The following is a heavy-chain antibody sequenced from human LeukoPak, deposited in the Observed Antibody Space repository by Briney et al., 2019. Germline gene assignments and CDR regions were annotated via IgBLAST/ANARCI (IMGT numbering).Heavy chain of an antibody. Sequence: GGSLILSCAASGLSFSSFAMSWVRPGPARGLEWVSSIRGNGETFYADSVKGRFTLPIHSSRNTVYFHLNNLTVEDTAIYYFSKATWVSSTDAVRWGQGTLVTVSS. D-gene: IGHD1-1*01. CDR3: SKATWVSSTDAVR. CDR2: IRGNGET. J-gene: IGHJ4*02. V-gene: IGHV3-23*01. CDR1: GLSFSSFA.